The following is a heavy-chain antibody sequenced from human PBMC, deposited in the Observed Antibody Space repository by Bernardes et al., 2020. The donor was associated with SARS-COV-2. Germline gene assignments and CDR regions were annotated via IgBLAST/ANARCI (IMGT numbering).Heavy chain of an antibody. D-gene: IGHD5-12*01. CDR2: IYPCDSDT. J-gene: IGHJ4*02. V-gene: IGHV5-51*01. Sequence: ESLKIPFEAAVYSSTSHLISWVRPLPGKGLEWMGTIYPCDSDTIYSPSFEGQVTISADKSISTAYLQWSSLKASDTAIYYCARPEIYSGYENWGQGTLVTVSS. CDR3: ARPEIYSGYEN. CDR1: VYSSTSHL.